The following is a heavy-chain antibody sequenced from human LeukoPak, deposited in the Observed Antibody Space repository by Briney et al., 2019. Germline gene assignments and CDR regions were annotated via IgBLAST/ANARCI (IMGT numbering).Heavy chain of an antibody. CDR2: IRYDGSNK. V-gene: IGHV3-30*02. J-gene: IGHJ4*02. CDR3: AKDLTYYDYVWGSYIKYFDY. CDR1: GFTFSSYG. Sequence: PGGSLRLSCAASGFTFSSYGMHWVRQAPGKGLEWVAFIRYDGSNKYYADSVKGRFTISRDNSKNTLYLQMNSLRAEDTAVYYCAKDLTYYDYVWGSYIKYFDYWGQGTLVTVSS. D-gene: IGHD3-16*01.